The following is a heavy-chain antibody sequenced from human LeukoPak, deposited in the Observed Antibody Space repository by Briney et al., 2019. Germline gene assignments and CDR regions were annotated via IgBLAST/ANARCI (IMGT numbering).Heavy chain of an antibody. CDR2: ISGSGGST. Sequence: PGGSLRLSCAASGFTFSSYAMSWVRQAPGKGQEWVSGISGSGGSTYYADSVKGRFTISRDNSKNTLYLQVNSLRAEDTAVYYCAKDPTSSSPRPDYWGQGTLVTVSS. J-gene: IGHJ4*02. CDR3: AKDPTSSSPRPDY. V-gene: IGHV3-23*01. D-gene: IGHD6-6*01. CDR1: GFTFSSYA.